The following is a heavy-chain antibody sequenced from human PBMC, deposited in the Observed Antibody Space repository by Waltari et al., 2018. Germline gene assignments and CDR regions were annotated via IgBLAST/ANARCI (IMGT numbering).Heavy chain of an antibody. CDR3: ARGADL. Sequence: EVQLVESGGGLVLPGGSLRHTCAAAGATLSGTWLHWVRQVPGKGLVWVSRISGDGSTINYADSVKGRFTISRDTAKNTLYLQMNSLRAEDTAVYYCARGADLRGQGILVTVSS. J-gene: IGHJ4*02. CDR2: ISGDGSTI. D-gene: IGHD3-3*01. CDR1: GATLSGTW. V-gene: IGHV3-74*02.